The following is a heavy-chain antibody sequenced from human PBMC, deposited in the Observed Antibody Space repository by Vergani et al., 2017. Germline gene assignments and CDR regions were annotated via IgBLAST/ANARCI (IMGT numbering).Heavy chain of an antibody. CDR3: ARHSTVEWLVKLGWIDP. CDR1: GASIRSSNYY. Sequence: QLQLQESGPGLVKPSATLSLTCSVSGASIRSSNYYWGWIRPPPGKGLEWIASIYYSGSTYYNPFLKSRVTISVDTSKNQFSLKLSSVTAADTAVYFCARHSTVEWLVKLGWIDPWGQGILVTVSS. J-gene: IGHJ5*02. D-gene: IGHD6-19*01. CDR2: IYYSGST. V-gene: IGHV4-39*01.